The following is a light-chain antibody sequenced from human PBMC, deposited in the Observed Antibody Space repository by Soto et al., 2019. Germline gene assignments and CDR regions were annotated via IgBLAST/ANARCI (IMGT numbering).Light chain of an antibody. CDR2: DNN. V-gene: IGLV1-51*01. CDR3: GTWDSSLRVYV. Sequence: QSVLTQPPSVSAAPGHEVTISCSGSSSNIGTYYVSWYQQLPGTAPKLLIYDNNKRTSGIPDRFSGSKSGASATLGIAGLQTGDEADYYCGTWDSSLRVYVFGTGTKLTVL. CDR1: SSNIGTYY. J-gene: IGLJ1*01.